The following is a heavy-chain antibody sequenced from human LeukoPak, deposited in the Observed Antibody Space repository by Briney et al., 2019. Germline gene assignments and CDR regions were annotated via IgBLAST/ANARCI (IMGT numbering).Heavy chain of an antibody. CDR3: ARLFCGGACYPYYYYGMDV. CDR1: GYTFTGYY. J-gene: IGHJ6*02. CDR2: INPNSGGT. Sequence: ASVKVSCKASGYTFTGYYMHWVRQAPGQGLEWMGLINPNSGGTNYAQKFQGRVTMTRDTSISTAYMELSWLRSDDTAVYYCARLFCGGACYPYYYYGMDVSGQGTTVTVSS. D-gene: IGHD2-21*02. V-gene: IGHV1-2*02.